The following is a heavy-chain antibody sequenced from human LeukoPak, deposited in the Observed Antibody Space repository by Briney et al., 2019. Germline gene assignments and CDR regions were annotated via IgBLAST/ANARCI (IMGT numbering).Heavy chain of an antibody. D-gene: IGHD3-10*01. V-gene: IGHV3-30*02. CDR3: AKDMDVGDYGSGDYFAY. CDR1: GFTFSTFA. Sequence: GGSLRLSCAASGFTFSTFAMIWVRQPPGKGLEWVAFIRYDGTNKYYADSVKGRFTISRDNSKNTLYLQMNSLRAEDTAVSYCAKDMDVGDYGSGDYFAYCGQGTLVTVSS. J-gene: IGHJ4*02. CDR2: IRYDGTNK.